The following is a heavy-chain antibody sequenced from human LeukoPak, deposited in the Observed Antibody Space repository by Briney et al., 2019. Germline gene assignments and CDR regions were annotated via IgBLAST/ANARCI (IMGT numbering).Heavy chain of an antibody. CDR1: GYSFTSYW. CDR2: IYPGDSDT. Sequence: GESLKISCKSSGYSFTSYWIGWVRQMPGKGLEWMGIIYPGDSDTRYSPSFQGQVTISADKSISTAYLQWSSLKASDTAMYYCARLESDILTGYYGVGWFDPWGQGTLVTVSS. CDR3: ARLESDILTGYYGVGWFDP. V-gene: IGHV5-51*01. D-gene: IGHD3-9*01. J-gene: IGHJ5*02.